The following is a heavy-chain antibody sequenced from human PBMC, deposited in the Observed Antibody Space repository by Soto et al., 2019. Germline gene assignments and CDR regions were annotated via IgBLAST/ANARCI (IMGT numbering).Heavy chain of an antibody. Sequence: PSGTRSLTCSVSGGSISRCYWSWIRQPPGKGLEWIGYIYYSGSTNYNPSLKSRVTISVDTSKNQFSLKLSSVTAADTAVYYCARLRASIRGLGKDYYYYGMDVWGQGTTVTVS. J-gene: IGHJ6*02. V-gene: IGHV4-59*01. CDR1: GGSISRCY. CDR2: IYYSGST. CDR3: ARLRASIRGLGKDYYYYGMDV. D-gene: IGHD7-27*01.